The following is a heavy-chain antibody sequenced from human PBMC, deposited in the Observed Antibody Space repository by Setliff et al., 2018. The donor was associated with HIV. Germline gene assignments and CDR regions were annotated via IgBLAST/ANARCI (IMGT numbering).Heavy chain of an antibody. D-gene: IGHD6-19*01. CDR2: ITAHNGKT. CDR3: ARGSGDY. Sequence: ASVKVSCKASGYNFTTYGISWVRQAPGQGLEWMGWITAHNGKTKYAQKVQGRVTMTADTSTNIAFMDLRSLRSDDTAVYYCARGSGDYWGQGTLVTVSS. CDR1: GYNFTTYG. J-gene: IGHJ4*02. V-gene: IGHV1-18*01.